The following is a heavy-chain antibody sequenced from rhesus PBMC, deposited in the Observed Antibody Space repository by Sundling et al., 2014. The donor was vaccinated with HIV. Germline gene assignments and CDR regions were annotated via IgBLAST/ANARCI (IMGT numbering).Heavy chain of an antibody. CDR1: GDSISGGSG. J-gene: IGHJ6*01. V-gene: IGHV4-127*01. CDR3: ARDRNTIFGFF. CDR2: VYTSGRN. D-gene: IGHD3-3*01. Sequence: QVQLQESGPGLVKPSETLSLTCAVSGDSISGGSGWSWIRQPPGKGLDWIGTVYTSGRNFLNPSLKSRVTLSIDTSKNQFSLKLTSVTAADTAVYYCARDRNTIFGFFWGQGVVVTVSS.